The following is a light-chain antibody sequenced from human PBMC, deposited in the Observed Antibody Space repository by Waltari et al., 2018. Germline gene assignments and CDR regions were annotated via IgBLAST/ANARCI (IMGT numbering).Light chain of an antibody. CDR1: QSIGNY. CDR3: QQSYSTPRLT. V-gene: IGKV1-39*01. J-gene: IGKJ3*01. CDR2: AAS. Sequence: DLQMTQFPSSLSSSVGDGVTIACRASQSIGNYLNWYQHKPGKAPKLLIYAASNLQSGVPSRFSGSGSGTDFTLTISSLQPEDLAIYYCQQSYSTPRLTFGPGTKVEIK.